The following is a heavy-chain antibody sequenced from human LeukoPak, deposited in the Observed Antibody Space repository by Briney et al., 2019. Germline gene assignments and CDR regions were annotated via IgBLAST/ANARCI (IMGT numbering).Heavy chain of an antibody. D-gene: IGHD2-15*01. Sequence: GGSLRLSRAASGFTFDDYGMSWVRQAPGKGLEWVSGINWNGGSTGYADSVKGRFTISRDNAKNSLYLQMNSLRAEDTALYHCARDYCSGGSCYSFVYWGQGTLVTVSS. CDR2: INWNGGST. CDR1: GFTFDDYG. CDR3: ARDYCSGGSCYSFVY. J-gene: IGHJ4*02. V-gene: IGHV3-20*01.